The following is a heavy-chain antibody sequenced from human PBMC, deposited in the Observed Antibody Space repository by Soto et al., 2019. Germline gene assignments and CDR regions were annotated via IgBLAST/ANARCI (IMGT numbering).Heavy chain of an antibody. Sequence: PGGSLRLSCAACGFTFSRYPMHWVRQAPGKGLEWVAVILYDGNNEYYADSVKDRFTISRDNSKNSLYLQMNSLRDEDTAVYYCGGDSSGYFYPDVFDIWGQGTMVT. V-gene: IGHV3-30-3*01. CDR1: GFTFSRYP. J-gene: IGHJ3*02. CDR3: GGDSSGYFYPDVFDI. CDR2: ILYDGNNE. D-gene: IGHD3-22*01.